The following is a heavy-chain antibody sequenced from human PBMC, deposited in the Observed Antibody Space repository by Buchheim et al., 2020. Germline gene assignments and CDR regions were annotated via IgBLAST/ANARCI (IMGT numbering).Heavy chain of an antibody. Sequence: QVQLQESGPRLVKPSGTLSLTCAVSGGSVSSANWWTWVRQPPGKGLEWIGEIYHSGRTDYSPSLKSRVTMSVDKSKNQFSMKLNSVTAADTAVYYCAGSAYFYGSQIPENFVYWGQGIL. V-gene: IGHV4-4*02. D-gene: IGHD3-10*01. CDR2: IYHSGRT. J-gene: IGHJ4*02. CDR3: AGSAYFYGSQIPENFVY. CDR1: GGSVSSANW.